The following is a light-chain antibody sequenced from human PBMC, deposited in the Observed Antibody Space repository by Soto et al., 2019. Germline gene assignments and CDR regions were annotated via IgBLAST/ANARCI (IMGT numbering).Light chain of an antibody. V-gene: IGKV3-11*01. CDR2: DAS. CDR1: QIVTISY. CDR3: QHRINWPLT. J-gene: IGKJ4*01. Sequence: EIVLTQSPGTLSLSPGEGVTLSCRAGQIVTISYLAWYQQKPGQAPRLLIYDASNRATGIPARFSGSGSGTDFTLTISSLEPEDFAVYYCQHRINWPLTFGGGTKVDI.